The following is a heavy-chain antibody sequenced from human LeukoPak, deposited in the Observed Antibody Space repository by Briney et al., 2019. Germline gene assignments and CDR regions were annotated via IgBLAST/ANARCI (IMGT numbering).Heavy chain of an antibody. D-gene: IGHD6-19*01. CDR2: IKSKTDGGTT. V-gene: IGHV3-15*07. J-gene: IGHJ6*02. Sequence: PGGSLRLSCAASGFTFSSAWMNWVRQAPGKGLEWVSRIKSKTDGGTTDYAAPVKGRFTISRDDSKNTLYLQMNSLKTEDTAVYYCTRGWYSIRSYYYYGMDVWGQGTTVTVSS. CDR3: TRGWYSIRSYYYYGMDV. CDR1: GFTFSSAW.